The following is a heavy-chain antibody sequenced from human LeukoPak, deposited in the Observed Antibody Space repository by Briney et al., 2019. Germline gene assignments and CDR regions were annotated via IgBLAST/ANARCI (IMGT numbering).Heavy chain of an antibody. CDR1: LGSISSYY. J-gene: IGHJ3*02. D-gene: IGHD2/OR15-2a*01. CDR3: GSASLNIYAFDI. V-gene: IGHV4-59*01. CDR2: IYYSGST. Sequence: SETLSLTCTVSLGSISSYYWSWIRQPPGKGLEWIGYIYYSGSTKYKPSLKSRATISLHTSKNQFSLKLSSVTSADTAVYYCGSASLNIYAFDIWGQGTMVTVSS.